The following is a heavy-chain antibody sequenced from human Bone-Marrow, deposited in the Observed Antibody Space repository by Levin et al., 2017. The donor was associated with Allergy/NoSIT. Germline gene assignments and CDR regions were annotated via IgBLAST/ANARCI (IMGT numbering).Heavy chain of an antibody. CDR2: TWFDGSNK. J-gene: IGHJ3*02. CDR1: GFTFSRYG. CDR3: AGLADLHAFDI. Sequence: GGSLRLSCAASGFTFSRYGMHWVRQAPGKRLEWVAMTWFDGSNKYYADSVKGRFTISRDNSRNTLYLQMNSLRADDTAVYYCAGLADLHAFDIWGQGTIVSVSS. V-gene: IGHV3-33*01.